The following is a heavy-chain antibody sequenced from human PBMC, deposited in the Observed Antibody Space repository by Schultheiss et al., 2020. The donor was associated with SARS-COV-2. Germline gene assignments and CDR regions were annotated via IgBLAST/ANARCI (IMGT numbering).Heavy chain of an antibody. J-gene: IGHJ4*02. CDR2: INPSGGST. D-gene: IGHD3-10*01. CDR1: GFTFSSYA. Sequence: KISCAASGFTFSSYAINWVRQARGQGLEWMGIINPSGGSTSYAQKFQGRVTITADESTSTAYMELSSLRSEDTAVYYCARAGIRFGELRVYYFDYWGQGTLVTVSS. V-gene: IGHV1-69*11. CDR3: ARAGIRFGELRVYYFDY.